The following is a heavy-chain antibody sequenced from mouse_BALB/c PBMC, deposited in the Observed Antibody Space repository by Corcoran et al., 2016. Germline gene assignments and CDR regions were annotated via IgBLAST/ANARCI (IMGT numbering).Heavy chain of an antibody. CDR1: GYTFSSYW. V-gene: IGHV1-9*01. D-gene: IGHD2-4*01. CDR3: ARVYLDYHGGGMDY. Sequence: VQLQQSGAELMKPGASVKISCKATGYTFSSYWIEWVKQRPGHGLEWIGEILPGSGSTNNNEKFKGKATFTADTSSNTAYMQLSSLTSEDSAVYYCARVYLDYHGGGMDYWGQGTSVTVSS. CDR2: ILPGSGST. J-gene: IGHJ4*01.